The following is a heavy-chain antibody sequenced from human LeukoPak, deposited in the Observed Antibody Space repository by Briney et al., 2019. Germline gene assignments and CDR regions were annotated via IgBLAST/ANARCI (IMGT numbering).Heavy chain of an antibody. J-gene: IGHJ4*02. D-gene: IGHD5-24*01. CDR1: GGSISSGGYY. Sequence: SQALSLTCTVSGGSISSGGYYWSWIRQHPGKGLGWIGYIYYSGSTYYNPSLKSRVTISVDTSKNQFSLKLSSVTAADTAVYYCARDGDGMATIPLFDYWGQGTLVTVSS. V-gene: IGHV4-31*03. CDR3: ARDGDGMATIPLFDY. CDR2: IYYSGST.